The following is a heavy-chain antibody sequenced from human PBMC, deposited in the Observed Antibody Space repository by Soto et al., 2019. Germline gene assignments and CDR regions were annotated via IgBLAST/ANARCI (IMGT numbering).Heavy chain of an antibody. D-gene: IGHD3-10*01. V-gene: IGHV4-59*08. CDR1: GGSISSYY. CDR2: IYYSGST. J-gene: IGHJ5*02. Sequence: SETLSLTCTVSGGSISSYYWSWIRQPPGKGLEWIGYIYYSGSTNYNPSLKSRVTISVDTSKNQLSLKLSYVTAADTALFYCARLGITMVRGVRSGWFDPWGQGTLVTVSS. CDR3: ARLGITMVRGVRSGWFDP.